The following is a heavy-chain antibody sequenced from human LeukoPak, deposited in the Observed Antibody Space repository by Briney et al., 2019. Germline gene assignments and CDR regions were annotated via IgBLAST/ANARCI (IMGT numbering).Heavy chain of an antibody. J-gene: IGHJ6*02. Sequence: ASVKVSCKASGYTFNDYTMHWVRQAPGQRLEWMGWINAGNGNTKYSQKFQGRVTITRDTSASTAYMELSSLRSEDTAVYYCAAPGIAVASYGMDVWGQGTTVTVSS. CDR3: AAPGIAVASYGMDV. D-gene: IGHD6-19*01. CDR2: INAGNGNT. V-gene: IGHV1-3*01. CDR1: GYTFNDYT.